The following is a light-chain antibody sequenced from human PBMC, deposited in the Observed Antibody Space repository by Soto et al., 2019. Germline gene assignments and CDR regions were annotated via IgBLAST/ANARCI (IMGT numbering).Light chain of an antibody. Sequence: DIVMTQSPLSLAVTPGEPASISCRSSQSLLHSNGYNYLDWYLQKPGQSPQLLIYLGSNRASGVPDRFSGIGSGTDFTLKISRVEAEDVATYYCQKYNSVPLTFGGGTKVDI. CDR1: QSLLHSNGYNY. V-gene: IGKV2-28*01. CDR2: LGS. CDR3: QKYNSVPLT. J-gene: IGKJ4*01.